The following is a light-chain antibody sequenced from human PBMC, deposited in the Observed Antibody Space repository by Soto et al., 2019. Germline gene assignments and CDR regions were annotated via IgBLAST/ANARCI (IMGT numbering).Light chain of an antibody. CDR1: SSDIGGYNS. Sequence: QSALTQPASVSGSPGQSITISCTETSSDIGGYNSVSWYQQHPGKAPKLLIYVASYRPSGVSNRFSGSKSGNTASLTISGLQAEDEADYYCCSFTSSNTVLFGGGTKLTVL. J-gene: IGLJ2*01. CDR2: VAS. V-gene: IGLV2-14*01. CDR3: CSFTSSNTVL.